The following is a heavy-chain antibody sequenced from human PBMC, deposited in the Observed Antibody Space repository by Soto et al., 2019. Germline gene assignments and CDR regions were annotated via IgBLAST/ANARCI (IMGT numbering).Heavy chain of an antibody. J-gene: IGHJ4*02. CDR2: MNPSNGNA. D-gene: IGHD6-25*01. V-gene: IGHV1-8*01. CDR3: ARRKERSGPHYFDS. Sequence: ASVKVSCKASGYTFITYDIHWVRQATGQGLEWLGWMNPSNGNAGYAQKFQGRDTMTRNTSISTAYMDLSGLRSEDTAVYFCARRKERSGPHYFDSWGQGTLVTVSS. CDR1: GYTFITYD.